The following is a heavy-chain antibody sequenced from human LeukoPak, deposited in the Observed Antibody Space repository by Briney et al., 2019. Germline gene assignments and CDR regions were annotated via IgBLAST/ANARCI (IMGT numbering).Heavy chain of an antibody. CDR3: VCDRGNFDSFDF. CDR1: GYTFTTYW. V-gene: IGHV5-51*01. CDR2: IYPGNSDT. J-gene: IGHJ4*02. D-gene: IGHD1-7*01. Sequence: GESLKISCQGSGYTFTTYWIGWVRQMPGKGREWMGLIYPGNSDTRYSPSFHGQVTISADKSISTAYLQWSSLKASDTAVYYCVCDRGNFDSFDFWGQGTLVTVSS.